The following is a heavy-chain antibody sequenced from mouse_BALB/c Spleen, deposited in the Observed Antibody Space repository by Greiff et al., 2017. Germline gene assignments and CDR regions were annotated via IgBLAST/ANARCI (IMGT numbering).Heavy chain of an antibody. V-gene: IGHV14-3*02. CDR1: GFNIKDTY. CDR2: IDPANGNT. CDR3: SYGYDEAWFAY. J-gene: IGHJ3*01. Sequence: VQLQQSGAELVKPGASVKLSCTASGFNIKDTYMHWVKQRPEQGLEWIGRIDPANGNTKYDPKFQGKATITADTSSNTAYLHLSSLTSEDTAVYYCSYGYDEAWFAYWGQGTLVTVSA. D-gene: IGHD2-2*01.